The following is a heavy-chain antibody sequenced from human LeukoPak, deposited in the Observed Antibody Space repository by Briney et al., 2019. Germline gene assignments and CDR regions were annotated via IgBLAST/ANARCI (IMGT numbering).Heavy chain of an antibody. D-gene: IGHD1-26*01. J-gene: IGHJ4*02. CDR1: GFTFTHYG. CDR3: TRDPGAWELN. CDR2: ISSDISYI. V-gene: IGHV3-21*01. Sequence: PGGSLRLSCAASGFTFTHYGMNWVRQAPGKGLEWVSSISSDISYIYYADSVKGRFTISRDNAKNSLYLQMNSLRAEDTAVYYCTRDPGAWELNWGQGTLVTVSS.